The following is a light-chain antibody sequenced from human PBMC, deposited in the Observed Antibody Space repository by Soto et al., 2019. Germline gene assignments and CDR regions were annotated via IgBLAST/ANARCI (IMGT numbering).Light chain of an antibody. J-gene: IGKJ4*01. Sequence: EIALTQSPGTLSLSPGGRATLACRSSQSVSSIYLAWYQQKPGQAPRLLIYGASSRATGIPDRFSGSGSGTDFTLTISRLEPEDFAVYYCQQYGSSPLTFGGGTKVDIK. CDR1: QSVSSIY. CDR3: QQYGSSPLT. CDR2: GAS. V-gene: IGKV3-20*01.